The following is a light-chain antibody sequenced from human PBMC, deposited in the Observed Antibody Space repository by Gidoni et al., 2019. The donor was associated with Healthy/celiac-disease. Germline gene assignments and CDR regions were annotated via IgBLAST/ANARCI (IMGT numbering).Light chain of an antibody. CDR2: DVS. CDR1: SSDVGGYNY. Sequence: QSALTQPDSVYGSPGQSITISCTGTSSDVGGYNYVSWYQQHPGKAPKLMIYDVSNRPSGVSNRFSGSKSGNTASLTISGLQAEDEADYYCSSYTSSSHVFGTGTKVTVL. J-gene: IGLJ1*01. V-gene: IGLV2-14*01. CDR3: SSYTSSSHV.